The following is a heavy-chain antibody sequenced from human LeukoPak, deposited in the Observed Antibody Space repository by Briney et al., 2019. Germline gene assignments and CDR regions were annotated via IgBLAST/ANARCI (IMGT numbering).Heavy chain of an antibody. D-gene: IGHD2-2*01. CDR3: ARERYYCSSTSCYSTVDAFDI. Sequence: ASVKVSCKASGYTFTSYYMHWVRQAPGQGLEWMGWINPNSGGTNYAQKFQGRVTMTRDTSISTAYMELSRLRSDGTAVYYCARERYYCSSTSCYSTVDAFDIWGQGTMVTVSS. CDR2: INPNSGGT. J-gene: IGHJ3*02. CDR1: GYTFTSYY. V-gene: IGHV1-2*02.